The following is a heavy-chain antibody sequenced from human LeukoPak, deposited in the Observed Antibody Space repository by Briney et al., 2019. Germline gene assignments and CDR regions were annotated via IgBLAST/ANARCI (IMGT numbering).Heavy chain of an antibody. D-gene: IGHD3-10*01. CDR2: MNPNSGNT. CDR3: ARDLNYYAYNWFDP. CDR1: GYTFTSYD. Sequence: VASVKVSCKASGYTFTSYDINWVRQATGQGLEWMGWMNPNSGNTGYAQKFQGRVTMTRNTSISTAYMELSSLRSEDTAVYYCARDLNYYAYNWFDPWGQGTLVTVSS. V-gene: IGHV1-8*01. J-gene: IGHJ5*02.